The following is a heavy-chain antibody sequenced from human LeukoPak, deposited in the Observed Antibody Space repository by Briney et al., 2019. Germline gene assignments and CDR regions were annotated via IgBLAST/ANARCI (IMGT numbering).Heavy chain of an antibody. CDR1: GGSISPYY. CDR2: IYYTGST. J-gene: IGHJ4*02. V-gene: IGHV4-59*12. D-gene: IGHD5-12*01. Sequence: SETLSLTCTVSGGSISPYYWSWVRQPPGKGLEWIGYIYYTGSTNYNPSLRSRVTLSVDKSKNQFSLKLSPVTAADTAVYFCARGPSVAAHLDYWGQGTLVTVSS. CDR3: ARGPSVAAHLDY.